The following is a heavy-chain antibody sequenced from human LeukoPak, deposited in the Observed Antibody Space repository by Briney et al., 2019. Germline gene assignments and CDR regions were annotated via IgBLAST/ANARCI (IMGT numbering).Heavy chain of an antibody. D-gene: IGHD4-17*01. CDR1: GDSISSGGYY. CDR3: ARDPDGDRDY. Sequence: SETLSLTCTVSGDSISSGGYYWSWIRQHPGKGLEWIGYIYYSGSTYYNPSLKSRVTISVDTSKNQFSLKLSSATAADTAVYYCARDPDGDRDYWGQGTLVTVSS. J-gene: IGHJ4*02. V-gene: IGHV4-31*03. CDR2: IYYSGST.